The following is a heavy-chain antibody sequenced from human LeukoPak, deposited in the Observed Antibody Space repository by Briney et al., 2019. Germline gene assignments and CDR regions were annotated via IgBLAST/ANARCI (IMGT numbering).Heavy chain of an antibody. J-gene: IGHJ4*02. V-gene: IGHV7-4-1*02. CDR2: INTNTGNP. Sequence: ASVKVSCKASGYTFTSYGISWVRQAPGQGLEWMGWINTNTGNPKYAQGFPGRVVFSLDTSVSTAYLEMSSLKAEDTAVYYCAREYSRQRGVDYWGQGTLVTASS. D-gene: IGHD6-13*01. CDR1: GYTFTSYG. CDR3: AREYSRQRGVDY.